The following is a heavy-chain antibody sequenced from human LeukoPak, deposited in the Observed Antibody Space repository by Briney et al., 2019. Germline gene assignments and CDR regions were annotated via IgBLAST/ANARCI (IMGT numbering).Heavy chain of an antibody. V-gene: IGHV4-39*07. CDR2: IYYSGST. CDR3: ARDRSPPSVIRFDP. Sequence: NPSETLSLTCTVFGGSISSSSYYWGWIRQPPGKGLEWIGSIYYSGSTYYNPSLKSRVTISVDTSKNQFSLKLSSVTAADTAVYYCARDRSPPSVIRFDPWGQGTLVTVSS. D-gene: IGHD2-21*01. CDR1: GGSISSSSYY. J-gene: IGHJ5*02.